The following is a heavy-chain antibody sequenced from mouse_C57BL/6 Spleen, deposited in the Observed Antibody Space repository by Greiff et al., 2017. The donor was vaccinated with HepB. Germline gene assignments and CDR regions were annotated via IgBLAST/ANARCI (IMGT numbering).Heavy chain of an antibody. CDR3: ARWGYDGYYVGY. J-gene: IGHJ2*01. CDR2: ISDGGSYT. CDR1: GFTFSSYA. D-gene: IGHD2-3*01. Sequence: VKLVESGGGLVKPGGSLKLSCAASGFTFSSYAMSWVRQTPEKRLEWVATISDGGSYTYYPDNVKGRFTISRDNAKNNLYLQMSHLKSEDTAMYYCARWGYDGYYVGYWGQGTTLTVSS. V-gene: IGHV5-4*03.